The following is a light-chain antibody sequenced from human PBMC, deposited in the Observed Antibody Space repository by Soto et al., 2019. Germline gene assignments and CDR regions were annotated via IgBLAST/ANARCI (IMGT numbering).Light chain of an antibody. Sequence: EIVMTHSPSTLSVSPVERATLSCGAIQSVLSNLAWYQQKPGQAPRLVIYAASTRATGIPDRFSGRVSGTEFTLTIRSLQSEDFAVYYCQQYNELPPFTFGQGRRLETK. V-gene: IGKV3-15*01. CDR1: QSVLSN. J-gene: IGKJ5*01. CDR3: QQYNELPPFT. CDR2: AAS.